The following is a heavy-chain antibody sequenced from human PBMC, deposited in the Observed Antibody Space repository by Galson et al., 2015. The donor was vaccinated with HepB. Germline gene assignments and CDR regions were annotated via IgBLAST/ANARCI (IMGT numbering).Heavy chain of an antibody. V-gene: IGHV1-46*01. J-gene: IGHJ6*02. Sequence: QSGAEVKKPGESLRISCKGSGYSFTSYWINWVRQAPGQGLEWMGIINPSGGSTSYAQKFQGRVTMTRDTSTSTVYMELSSLRSEDTAVYYCASLSSSWYGEGGNGMDVWGQGTTVTVSS. CDR2: INPSGGST. CDR3: ASLSSSWYGEGGNGMDV. CDR1: GYSFTSYW. D-gene: IGHD6-13*01.